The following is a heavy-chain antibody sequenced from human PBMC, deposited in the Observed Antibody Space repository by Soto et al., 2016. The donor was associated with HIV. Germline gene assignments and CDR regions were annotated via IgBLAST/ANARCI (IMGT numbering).Heavy chain of an antibody. CDR2: ISSSSSTI. Sequence: EVQLVESGGGLVQPGGSLRLSCAASGFTFSSYSMNWVRQAPGKGLEWVSYISSSSSTIYYADSVKGRFTISRDNAKNSLYLQMNSLRAEDTAVYYCARDCLGTYYYGSGSYRPDAFDIWGQGTMVTVSS. D-gene: IGHD3-10*01. V-gene: IGHV3-48*04. CDR1: GFTFSSYS. CDR3: ARDCLGTYYYGSGSYRPDAFDI. J-gene: IGHJ3*02.